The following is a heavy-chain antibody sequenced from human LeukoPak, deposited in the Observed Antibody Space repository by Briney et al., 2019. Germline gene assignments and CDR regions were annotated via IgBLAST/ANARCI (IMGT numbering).Heavy chain of an antibody. V-gene: IGHV3-23*01. CDR3: AKQRWELLGQSEDYFDY. CDR1: GFTFSSYA. D-gene: IGHD1-26*01. Sequence: PGGSLRVSCAASGFTFSSYAMSWVRQAPGNGLEWVSAISGSGGSTYYADSVKGRFTISRDNSKNTLYLQMNSLRAEDTAVYYCAKQRWELLGQSEDYFDYWGQGTLVTVSS. CDR2: ISGSGGST. J-gene: IGHJ4*02.